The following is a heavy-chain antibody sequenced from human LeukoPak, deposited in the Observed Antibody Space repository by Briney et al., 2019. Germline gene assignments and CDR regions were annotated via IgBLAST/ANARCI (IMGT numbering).Heavy chain of an antibody. J-gene: IGHJ3*02. CDR3: ARIRGDAFDI. CDR2: IYHSGST. V-gene: IGHV4-38-2*02. CDR1: GGSISSGYY. Sequence: SETLSLTCTVSGGSISSGYYWGWIRQPPGKGLEWIGSIYHSGSTYYNSSLKSRVTISVDTSKNQFSLKLSSVTAADTAFYYCARIRGDAFDIWGQGTMVTVSS. D-gene: IGHD3-3*02.